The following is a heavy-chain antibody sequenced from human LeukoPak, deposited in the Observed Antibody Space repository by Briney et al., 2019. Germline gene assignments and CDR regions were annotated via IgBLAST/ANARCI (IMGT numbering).Heavy chain of an antibody. CDR1: GGSYSDYY. D-gene: IGHD5-12*01. V-gene: IGHV4-34*01. CDR2: INHSGIT. J-gene: IGHJ4*02. Sequence: PSETLSLTCGVYGGSYSDYYWSWIRQPPGKGLEWIGEINHSGITNYNPSLKSRVTISVDKSKNQFSLKLSSVTAADTAVYYCARISGYDYAIDYWGQGTLVTVSS. CDR3: ARISGYDYAIDY.